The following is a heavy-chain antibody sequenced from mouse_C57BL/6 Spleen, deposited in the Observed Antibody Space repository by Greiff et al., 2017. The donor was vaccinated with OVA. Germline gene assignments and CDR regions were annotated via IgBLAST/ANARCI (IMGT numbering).Heavy chain of an antibody. CDR3: SRHSDFGSSYGYAMDY. V-gene: IGHV1-62-2*01. Sequence: VQLQQSGAELVKPGASVKLSCKASGYTFTEYTIHWVKQRSGKGLEWIGWFYPGSGSIKYNEKFKDKATLTADKSSSTVYMELRRLTSEDSAVYFCSRHSDFGSSYGYAMDYWGQGTSVTVSS. CDR1: GYTFTEYT. D-gene: IGHD1-1*01. J-gene: IGHJ4*01. CDR2: FYPGSGSI.